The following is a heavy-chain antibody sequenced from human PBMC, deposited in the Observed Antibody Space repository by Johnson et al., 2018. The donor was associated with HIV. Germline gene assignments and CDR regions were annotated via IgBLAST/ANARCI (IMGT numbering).Heavy chain of an antibody. V-gene: IGHV3-74*03. CDR3: TALWAAAGDAFDI. Sequence: VQLVESGGGLVQSGGSLRLSCAASGFTFRTYWMNWVRQAPGKGLVWVSRINSDGSSTTYADSVKGLFTISRDDLKNTLYLQMNSLKSEDTAVYYCTALWAAAGDAFDIWGQGTMVTVSS. D-gene: IGHD6-13*01. CDR2: INSDGSST. CDR1: GFTFRTYW. J-gene: IGHJ3*02.